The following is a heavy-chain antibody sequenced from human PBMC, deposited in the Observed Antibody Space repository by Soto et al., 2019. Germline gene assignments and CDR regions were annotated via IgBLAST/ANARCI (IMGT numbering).Heavy chain of an antibody. D-gene: IGHD5-18*01. Sequence: SETLSLTCTVSGGSIRSYYWTWIRQPPGKGLEWLGYIFYSGSTFYNPSLKSRVTISIRTSKSQFSLQLTSVTAADTAVYYCARGAADTAMVDSWGQGTLVTVSS. CDR1: GGSIRSYY. V-gene: IGHV4-59*01. CDR3: ARGAADTAMVDS. CDR2: IFYSGST. J-gene: IGHJ4*02.